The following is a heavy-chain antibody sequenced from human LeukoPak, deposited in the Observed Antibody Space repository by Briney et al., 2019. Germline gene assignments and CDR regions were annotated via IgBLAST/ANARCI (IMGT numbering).Heavy chain of an antibody. J-gene: IGHJ6*02. CDR3: ARGSSGWSAGYYYGMDV. CDR2: ISSSSSYI. V-gene: IGHV3-21*01. D-gene: IGHD6-19*01. CDR1: GFTFSSYS. Sequence: PGGSLRLSCAASGFTFSSYSMNWVRQAPGKGLEWVSSISSSSSYIYYADSVKGRFTIPRDNAKNSLYLQMNSLRAEDTAVYYCARGSSGWSAGYYYGMDVWGQGTTVTVSS.